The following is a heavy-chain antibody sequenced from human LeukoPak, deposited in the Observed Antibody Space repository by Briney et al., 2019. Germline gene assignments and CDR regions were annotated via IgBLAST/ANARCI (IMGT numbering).Heavy chain of an antibody. J-gene: IGHJ4*02. CDR2: INPTGGST. Sequence: RGASVKVSCKASGHTSTTYAIHWVRQAPGQGLEWMGTINPTGGSTTYAQKFQGRVTMTRDTSTSTVYMELSSLRSDDTAVYYCARTAARRFDYWGQGTLVTVSS. V-gene: IGHV1-46*01. CDR1: GHTSTTYA. D-gene: IGHD6-6*01. CDR3: ARTAARRFDY.